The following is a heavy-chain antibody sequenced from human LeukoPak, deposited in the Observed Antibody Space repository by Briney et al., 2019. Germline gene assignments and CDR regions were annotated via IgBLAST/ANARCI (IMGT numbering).Heavy chain of an antibody. J-gene: IGHJ4*02. CDR2: IYYSGST. CDR1: GGSISSSSYY. V-gene: IGHV4-39*07. CDR3: ASKEWGPSDY. Sequence: PSETLSLTCTVSGGSISSSSYYWGWIRQPPGKGLEWIGSIYYSGSTYYNPSLKSRVTISVDTSKNQFSLKLSSVTAADTAVYYCASKEWGPSDYWGQGTLVTVSS. D-gene: IGHD7-27*01.